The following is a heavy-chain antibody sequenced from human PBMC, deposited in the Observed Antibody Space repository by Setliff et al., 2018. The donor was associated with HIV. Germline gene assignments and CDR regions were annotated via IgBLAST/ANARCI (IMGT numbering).Heavy chain of an antibody. D-gene: IGHD3-9*01. CDR1: GFTFSSYE. Sequence: QPGGSLRLSCAASGFTFSSYEMNWVRQAPGKGLEWVSYISSSGSTIYYADSVKGRFTISRDNAKNSLYLQMNSLRAEDTAVYYCARAPEGGPLRYFDWSLLNAFDIWGQGTMVTRLL. V-gene: IGHV3-48*03. J-gene: IGHJ3*02. CDR2: ISSSGSTI. CDR3: ARAPEGGPLRYFDWSLLNAFDI.